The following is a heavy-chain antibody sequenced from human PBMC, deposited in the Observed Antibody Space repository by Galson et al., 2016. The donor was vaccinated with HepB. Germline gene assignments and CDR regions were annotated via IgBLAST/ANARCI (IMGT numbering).Heavy chain of an antibody. J-gene: IGHJ6*02. CDR1: GFTFDDYT. V-gene: IGHV3-43*01. CDR3: GKDWGSLWESSGKGMDV. D-gene: IGHD3-10*01. CDR2: ISWDGRSP. Sequence: LRLSCAASGFTFDDYTMHWVRQAPGKGLEWVSLISWDGRSPDYADSVKGRFTISRDNSKNSLYLQMNSLRTEDTALYYCGKDWGSLWESSGKGMDVWGQGTTVTVSS.